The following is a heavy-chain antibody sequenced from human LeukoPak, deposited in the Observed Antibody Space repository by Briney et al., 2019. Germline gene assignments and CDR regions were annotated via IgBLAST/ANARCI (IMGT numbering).Heavy chain of an antibody. J-gene: IGHJ4*02. CDR2: IYYSGST. D-gene: IGHD6-19*01. Sequence: SETLSLTCTVSGGSISSSSYYWGWIRQPPGKGLEWIGSIYYSGSTYYNPSLKSRVTISVDTSKNQFSLKLSSVTAADTAVYYCATQSWFPAGTLVFDYWGEGTLVTVSS. V-gene: IGHV4-39*07. CDR3: ATQSWFPAGTLVFDY. CDR1: GGSISSSSYY.